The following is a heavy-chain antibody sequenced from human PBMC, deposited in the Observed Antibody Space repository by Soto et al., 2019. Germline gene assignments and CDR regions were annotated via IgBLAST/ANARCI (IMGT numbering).Heavy chain of an antibody. CDR3: ASWGVGAPYYFDY. V-gene: IGHV3-33*01. D-gene: IGHD1-26*01. CDR2: IWYDGSNK. Sequence: QVQLVESGGGVVQPGRSLRLSCAASGFTFSSYGMHWVRQAPGKGLEWVAVIWYDGSNKYYADSVKGRFTISRDNSKNTLYLQMNSLRAEDTAVYYCASWGVGAPYYFDYWGQGTLVTVSS. CDR1: GFTFSSYG. J-gene: IGHJ4*02.